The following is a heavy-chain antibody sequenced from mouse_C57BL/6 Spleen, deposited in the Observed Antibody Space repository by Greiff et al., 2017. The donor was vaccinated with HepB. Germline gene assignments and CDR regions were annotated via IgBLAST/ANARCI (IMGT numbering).Heavy chain of an antibody. CDR1: GFTFSSYA. CDR2: ISDGGSYT. V-gene: IGHV5-4*01. Sequence: EVQVVESGGGLVKPGGSLKLSCAASGFTFSSYAMSWVRQTPEKRLEWVATISDGGSYTYYPDNVKGRFTISRDNAKNNLYLQMSHLKSEDTAMYYCARGLLRSYMDYWGQGTSVTVSP. CDR3: ARGLLRSYMDY. J-gene: IGHJ4*01. D-gene: IGHD1-1*01.